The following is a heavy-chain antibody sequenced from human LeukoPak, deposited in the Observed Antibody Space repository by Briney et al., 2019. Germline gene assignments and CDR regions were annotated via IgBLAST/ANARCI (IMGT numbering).Heavy chain of an antibody. CDR1: GFTFSSYA. Sequence: GRSLRLSCAASGFTFSSYAMHWVRQAPGKGLEWVAVISYDGSNKYYADSVKGRFTISRDNSKNTLYLQMNSLRAEDTAVYYCARAEGATTSFDQWGQGTLVTVSS. CDR2: ISYDGSNK. D-gene: IGHD5-12*01. V-gene: IGHV3-30-3*01. J-gene: IGHJ4*02. CDR3: ARAEGATTSFDQ.